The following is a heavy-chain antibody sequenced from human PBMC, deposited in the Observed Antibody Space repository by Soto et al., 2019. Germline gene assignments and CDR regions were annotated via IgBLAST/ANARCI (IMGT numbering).Heavy chain of an antibody. CDR3: ARGVSAGVDY. V-gene: IGHV1-8*01. Sequence: QVQLVQSGAEVREPGASVKVSCKASGYSFTSLDINWVRQTAGQGLEWMGWMQPSTGRTGYAQKFQGRVTMTRDTSIYTAYMELPTLTSDDTAFYYCARGVSAGVDYWGQGTLVTVSS. D-gene: IGHD1-26*01. J-gene: IGHJ4*02. CDR1: GYSFTSLD. CDR2: MQPSTGRT.